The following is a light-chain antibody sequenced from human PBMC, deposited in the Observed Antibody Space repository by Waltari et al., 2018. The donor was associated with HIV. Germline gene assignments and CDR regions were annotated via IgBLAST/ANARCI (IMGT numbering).Light chain of an antibody. CDR3: VTWDTSLNLWV. J-gene: IGLJ3*02. Sequence: QSVLTQPPSVSAAPGRKVTISCPGSSSNIGNDSASWYQHSPGPAPKLRIYDNNKRPSGIPDRCSGAKSGTSATLDITGLQTGDEADYYCVTWDTSLNLWVFGGGTKLTVL. V-gene: IGLV1-51*01. CDR2: DNN. CDR1: SSNIGNDS.